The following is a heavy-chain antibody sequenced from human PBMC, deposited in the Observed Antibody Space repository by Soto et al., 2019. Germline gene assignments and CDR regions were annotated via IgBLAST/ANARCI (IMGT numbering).Heavy chain of an antibody. CDR3: VTSLNYDFWRDGGRHYYFDY. CDR2: IYHSGST. CDR1: GGSISSSYW. D-gene: IGHD3-3*01. V-gene: IGHV4-4*01. J-gene: IGHJ4*02. Sequence: LSLTCAVSGGSISSSYWWNWVRQPPGKGLEWIGKIYHSGSTNYNPSLKNRVTISVDKSNNQFSLRLSSATAADTAVYFCVTSLNYDFWRDGGRHYYFDYWGQGTLVTVSS.